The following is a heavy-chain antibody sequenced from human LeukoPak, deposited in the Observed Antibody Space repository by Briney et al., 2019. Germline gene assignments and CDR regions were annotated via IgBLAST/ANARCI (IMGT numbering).Heavy chain of an antibody. CDR2: ISSSGEA. CDR1: GGSITTTSFS. CDR3: AKFKPRTGFDY. J-gene: IGHJ4*02. D-gene: IGHD1-14*01. V-gene: IGHV4-39*01. Sequence: SETLSLTCAVSGGSITTTSFSWAWIRQPPGQDLEWIATISSSGEAYYHPSLMSRVTISIGTSKNQFSLDLTSVTAADTGLFYCAKFKPRTGFDYWGQGILVIVSS.